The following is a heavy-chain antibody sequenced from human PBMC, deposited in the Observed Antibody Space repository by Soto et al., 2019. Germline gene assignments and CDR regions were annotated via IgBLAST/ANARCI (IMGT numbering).Heavy chain of an antibody. CDR3: ARASGNCSGASCFSVNYYFDN. CDR1: GGAVGSGSYF. V-gene: IGHV4-61*01. Sequence: QVHLQESGPGLVQASKTLSLTCSVSGGAVGSGSYFWSWIRQPPGKGLEGIGYVYHNVTTDFNPSLESRVAISVDTLKNQFSLRLTSVTAADTAVYFCARASGNCSGASCFSVNYYFDNWGQGFLVTVSS. CDR2: VYHNVTT. J-gene: IGHJ4*02. D-gene: IGHD2-15*01.